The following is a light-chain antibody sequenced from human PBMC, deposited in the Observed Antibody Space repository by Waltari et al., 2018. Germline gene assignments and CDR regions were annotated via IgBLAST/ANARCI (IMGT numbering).Light chain of an antibody. CDR2: DVA. V-gene: IGLV2-14*03. Sequence: QSALTQPVSVSGSPGQSITISCTGTSRDVGGYNYVAWYQQHPNKAPKVIIYDVANRPFGVSKRFSGSKSGSTASLTISGLQTEDEAYYYCSSYTTRSILLFGGGTKVTVL. CDR1: SRDVGGYNY. J-gene: IGLJ2*01. CDR3: SSYTTRSILL.